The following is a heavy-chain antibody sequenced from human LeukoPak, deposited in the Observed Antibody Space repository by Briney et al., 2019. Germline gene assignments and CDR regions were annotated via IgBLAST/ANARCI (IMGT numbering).Heavy chain of an antibody. J-gene: IGHJ3*02. Sequence: GESLKISCKGSGYSFTSYWIGWVRQIPGKGLEWMGIIYPGDSDTRYSPSFQGQVTISADKSISTAYLQWSSLKASDTAMYYCARHGIAAAGTEDVFDIWGQGTMVTVSS. CDR3: ARHGIAAAGTEDVFDI. CDR2: IYPGDSDT. D-gene: IGHD6-13*01. V-gene: IGHV5-51*01. CDR1: GYSFTSYW.